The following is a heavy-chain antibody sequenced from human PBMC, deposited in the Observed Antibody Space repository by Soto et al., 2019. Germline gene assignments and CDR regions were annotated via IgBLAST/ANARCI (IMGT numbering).Heavy chain of an antibody. CDR3: ARGPIDFRSSKNFYLMDV. Sequence: QVQLQESGPGLVRPSQTLSLTCTVSGGSPSSGDDYWSWIRQPPGEGLEWLGYIYVGGSTYYNPTLKSRVTISAATSKNQFSLRLSSLTAADTAVYYCARGPIDFRSSKNFYLMDVWGQGTTVTVSS. V-gene: IGHV4-30-4*01. D-gene: IGHD4-4*01. J-gene: IGHJ6*02. CDR2: IYVGGST. CDR1: GGSPSSGDDY.